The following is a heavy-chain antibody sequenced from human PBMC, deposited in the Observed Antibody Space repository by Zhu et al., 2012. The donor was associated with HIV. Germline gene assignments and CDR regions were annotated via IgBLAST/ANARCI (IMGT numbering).Heavy chain of an antibody. CDR3: ARYYYASGRTIDY. CDR1: GVSISSGDYY. Sequence: QVQLQESGPGLVKPSQTLSLTCTVSGVSISSGDYYWSWIRQPPREGPGVDWVRLLQWNHLLQPVLKSRITISVDTSKNQFSPEAELCDCPQTRPCINCARYYYASGRTIDYWGQGPWSPSPQ. D-gene: IGHD3-10*01. J-gene: IGHJ4*02. V-gene: IGHV4-30-4*08. CDR2: LLQWNH.